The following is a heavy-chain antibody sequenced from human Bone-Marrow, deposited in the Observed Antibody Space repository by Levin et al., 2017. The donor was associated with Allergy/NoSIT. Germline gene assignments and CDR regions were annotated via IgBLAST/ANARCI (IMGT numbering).Heavy chain of an antibody. CDR3: AKDGYGDYIGWFDP. V-gene: IGHV3-23*01. CDR1: GFTFSSYA. J-gene: IGHJ5*02. D-gene: IGHD4-17*01. CDR2: ISGSGGST. Sequence: GESLKISCAASGFTFSSYAMSWVRQAPGKGLEWVSAISGSGGSTYYADSVKGRFTISRDNSKNTLYLQMNSLRAEDTAVYYCAKDGYGDYIGWFDPWGQGTLVTVSS.